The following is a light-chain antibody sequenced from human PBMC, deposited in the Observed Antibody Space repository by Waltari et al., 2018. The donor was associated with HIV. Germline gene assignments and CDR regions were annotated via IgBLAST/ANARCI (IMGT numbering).Light chain of an antibody. Sequence: DIQMTQSPSSLSASVGDRVTITCRASQNIIKYLHWYQQKPGKAPRILIYTAANLQSGVPSRFSGSGSGTNFTLTISSLQPEDFATYFCQQSYSSTTFGPGTKVIVK. J-gene: IGKJ3*01. V-gene: IGKV1-39*01. CDR1: QNIIKY. CDR3: QQSYSSTT. CDR2: TAA.